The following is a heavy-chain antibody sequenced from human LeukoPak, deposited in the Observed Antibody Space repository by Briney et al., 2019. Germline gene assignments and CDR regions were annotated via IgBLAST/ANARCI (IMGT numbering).Heavy chain of an antibody. J-gene: IGHJ6*02. D-gene: IGHD2-2*01. V-gene: IGHV4-59*01. CDR3: ARIPVVVPAATYGMDV. Sequence: SETLSLTCTASGGSISSYYWIWIRQPPGKGLEWIGYIYYSGSNNYNPSLQSRVTISVDTSKNQFSLKLSSVTAADTAVYYCARIPVVVPAATYGMDVWGQGTTVTVSS. CDR2: IYYSGSN. CDR1: GGSISSYY.